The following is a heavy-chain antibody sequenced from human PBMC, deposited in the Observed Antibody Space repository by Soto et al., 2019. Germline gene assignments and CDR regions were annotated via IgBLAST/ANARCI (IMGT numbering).Heavy chain of an antibody. CDR3: ARADLITFGGLSPFDP. Sequence: ASVKVSCKASGYTFTSYYMHWVRQAPGQGLEWMGIINPSGGSTSYAQKFQGRVTMTRDTSTSTVYMELSSLRSEDTAVYYCARADLITFGGLSPFDPWGQGTLVTVSS. CDR2: INPSGGST. V-gene: IGHV1-46*03. D-gene: IGHD3-16*01. J-gene: IGHJ5*02. CDR1: GYTFTSYY.